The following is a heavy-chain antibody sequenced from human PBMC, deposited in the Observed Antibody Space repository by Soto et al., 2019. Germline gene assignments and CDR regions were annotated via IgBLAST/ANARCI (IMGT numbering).Heavy chain of an antibody. CDR3: ARELEGGVFDI. D-gene: IGHD1-1*01. J-gene: IGHJ3*02. CDR1: GDSIGTTHSY. V-gene: IGHV4-30-4*08. CDR2: LSYTGST. Sequence: PSETLSLTCTVSGDSIGTTHSYWAWIRQSPGKGLEWMGYLSYTGSTYYNPSLRNRATISVDESSNLLSLRLSSVTAADTAVYYCARELEGGVFDIWGRGTLVTVS.